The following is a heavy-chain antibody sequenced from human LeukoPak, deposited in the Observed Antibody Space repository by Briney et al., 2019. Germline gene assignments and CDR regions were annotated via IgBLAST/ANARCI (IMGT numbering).Heavy chain of an antibody. CDR3: AKDHDDILTGYYNGENWFDP. J-gene: IGHJ5*02. Sequence: SETLSLTCTVSGGSISSSSCYWGWIRQPPGKGLEWIGSIYYSGSTYYNPSLKSRVTISVDTSKNQFSLKLSSVTAADTAVYYCAKDHDDILTGYYNGENWFDPWGQGTLVTVSS. V-gene: IGHV4-39*02. CDR1: GGSISSSSCY. CDR2: IYYSGST. D-gene: IGHD3-9*01.